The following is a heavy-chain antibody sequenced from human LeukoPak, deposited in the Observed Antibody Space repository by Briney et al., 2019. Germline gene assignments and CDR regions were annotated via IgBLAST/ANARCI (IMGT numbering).Heavy chain of an antibody. V-gene: IGHV3-66*01. CDR3: ARGITYSGYDWRIDERGGLDY. CDR1: GFTVSSNY. CDR2: IYSGGST. Sequence: GGSLRLSCAASGFTVSSNYMSWVRQAPGKGLEWVSVIYSGGSTYYADSVKGRFTISRDNSKNTLYLQMNSLRAEDTAVYYCARGITYSGYDWRIDERGGLDYWGQGTLVTVSS. D-gene: IGHD5-12*01. J-gene: IGHJ4*02.